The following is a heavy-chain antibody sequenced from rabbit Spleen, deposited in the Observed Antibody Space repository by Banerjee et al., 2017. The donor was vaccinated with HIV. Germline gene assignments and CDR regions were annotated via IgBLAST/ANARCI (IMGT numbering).Heavy chain of an antibody. CDR1: GFSFSSSYY. Sequence: QEQLEESGGDLVTPGASLTLTCTASGFSFSSSYYLCWVRQAPGKGLEWIACIYTGSGGTYYASWAKGRFTISKTSSTTVTLQMTSLTAADTATYFCARSLYSGPYNLWGPGTLVTVS. CDR3: ARSLYSGPYNL. V-gene: IGHV1S45*01. J-gene: IGHJ4*01. CDR2: IYTGSGGT. D-gene: IGHD4-2*01.